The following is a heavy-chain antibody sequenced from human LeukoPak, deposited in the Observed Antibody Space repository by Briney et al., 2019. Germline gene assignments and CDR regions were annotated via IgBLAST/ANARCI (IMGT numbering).Heavy chain of an antibody. CDR2: IIPIFGTA. CDR1: VGTFSSYA. Sequence: GASVKVSCKASVGTFSSYAISWVRQAPGQGLEWMGGIIPIFGTANYAQKFQGRVTITTDESTSTAYMELSSLRSEDTAVYYCARDHCSSTSCWYYFDYWGRGTLVTVSS. CDR3: ARDHCSSTSCWYYFDY. D-gene: IGHD2-2*01. J-gene: IGHJ4*02. V-gene: IGHV1-69*05.